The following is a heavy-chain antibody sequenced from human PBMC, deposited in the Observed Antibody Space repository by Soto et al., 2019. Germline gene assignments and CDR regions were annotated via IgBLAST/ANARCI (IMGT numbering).Heavy chain of an antibody. Sequence: SETLSLTCPFSGFSISSNFYYWGWIRQPPGKGLEWIGNIYYSGNTNYNPSLKSRVTVSVDTSKNQFSLKLSSVTAADTAVYYCARQGYNYDIYFDSWGQGILVTVSS. D-gene: IGHD5-18*01. CDR2: IYYSGNT. V-gene: IGHV4-61*05. J-gene: IGHJ4*02. CDR1: GFSISSNFYY. CDR3: ARQGYNYDIYFDS.